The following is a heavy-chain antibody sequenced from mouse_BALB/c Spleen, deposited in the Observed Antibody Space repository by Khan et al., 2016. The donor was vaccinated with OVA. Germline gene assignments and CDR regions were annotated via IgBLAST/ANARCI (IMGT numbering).Heavy chain of an antibody. D-gene: IGHD1-1*01. J-gene: IGHJ2*01. CDR2: ISYSGGT. V-gene: IGHV3-2*02. CDR1: GYSITSGYA. CDR3: ARGNYYGYYFDY. Sequence: VQLQQSGPGLVKPSQSLSLTCTVTGYSITSGYAWNWIRQFPGNKLEWMGYISYSGGTSYNPSLKSRISITRDTSKNQFFLQLNSVTTEDKATDYCARGNYYGYYFDYWGQGTPLTVSS.